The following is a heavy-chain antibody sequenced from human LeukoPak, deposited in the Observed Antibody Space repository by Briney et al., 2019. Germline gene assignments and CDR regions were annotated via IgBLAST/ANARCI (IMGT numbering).Heavy chain of an antibody. J-gene: IGHJ4*02. CDR2: LSYDASDI. CDR3: ARDDPGGIDY. D-gene: IGHD3-16*01. CDR1: GFTFSTYA. V-gene: IGHV3-30-3*01. Sequence: PGRSLRLSCAASGFTFSTYAMHWVRQAPGKGLEWVAVLSYDASDIHYADSVRGRFTISRDNSKNTLYLQMNSLRAEDTAVYYCARDDPGGIDYWGQGTLVTVSS.